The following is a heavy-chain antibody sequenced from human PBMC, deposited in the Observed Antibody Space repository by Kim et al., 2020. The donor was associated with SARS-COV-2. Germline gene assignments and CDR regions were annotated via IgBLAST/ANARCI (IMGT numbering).Heavy chain of an antibody. J-gene: IGHJ4*02. Sequence: YYADSVKGRFTISRDNAKNSLYLQMNSLRAEDTAVYYCVCDGYRGGYFDYWGQGTLVTVSS. CDR3: VCDGYRGGYFDY. D-gene: IGHD2-21*01. V-gene: IGHV3-21*01.